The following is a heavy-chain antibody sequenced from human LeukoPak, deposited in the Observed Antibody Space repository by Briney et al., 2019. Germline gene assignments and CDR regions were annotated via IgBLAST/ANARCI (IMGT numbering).Heavy chain of an antibody. V-gene: IGHV4-4*09. J-gene: IGHJ4*02. D-gene: IGHD3-10*01. CDR3: AGGSLWFGELSPNFDY. CDR2: IYTSGST. CDR1: GGSISSYY. Sequence: SETLSLTCTVSGGSISSYYWSWIRQPPGKGLEWIGYIYTSGSTNYNPSLKSRVTISVDTSKNQFSPKLSSVTAADTAVYYCAGGSLWFGELSPNFDYWGQGTLVTVSS.